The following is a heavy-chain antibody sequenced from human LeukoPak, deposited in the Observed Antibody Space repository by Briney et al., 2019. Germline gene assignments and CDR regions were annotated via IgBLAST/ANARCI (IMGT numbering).Heavy chain of an antibody. D-gene: IGHD3-3*01. V-gene: IGHV3-7*01. CDR1: GFTFSDYW. CDR2: IKQDGSEQ. CDR3: ARDRSKDFWSGYLHYDY. Sequence: PGGSLRLSCAASGFTFSDYWMRWVRQAPGKGLEWVANIKQDGSEQYYVDSVKGRFTISRDNAKNSLYLQMNSLRAEDAAVYYCARDRSKDFWSGYLHYDYWGQGTLVTVSS. J-gene: IGHJ4*02.